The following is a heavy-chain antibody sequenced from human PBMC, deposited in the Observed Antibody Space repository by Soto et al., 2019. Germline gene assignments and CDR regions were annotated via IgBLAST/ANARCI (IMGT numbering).Heavy chain of an antibody. V-gene: IGHV3-15*01. D-gene: IGHD1-26*01. CDR3: TTALPVGATLDAFDI. CDR2: IKSKTDGGTT. J-gene: IGHJ3*02. Sequence: GGSLRLSCAASGFTFSNAWMSWVRQAPGKGLELVGRIKSKTDGGTTDYAAPVKGRFTISRDDSKNTLYLQMNSLKTEDTAVYYCTTALPVGATLDAFDIWGQGTMVTVSS. CDR1: GFTFSNAW.